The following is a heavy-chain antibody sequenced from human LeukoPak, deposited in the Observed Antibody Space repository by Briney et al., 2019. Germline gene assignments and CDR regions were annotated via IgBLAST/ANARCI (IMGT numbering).Heavy chain of an antibody. Sequence: GGSLRLSCAASGFTLSTYAMSWVRQTPGKGLEWVAATSSSDAGTYHADSVRGRFTISRDNSKNTLYLQLNSLRAEDAAVYFCAKAPVTSCRGAYCYPFDSWGQGTLVTVSS. CDR2: TSSSDAGT. D-gene: IGHD2-21*01. CDR3: AKAPVTSCRGAYCYPFDS. J-gene: IGHJ4*02. CDR1: GFTLSTYA. V-gene: IGHV3-23*01.